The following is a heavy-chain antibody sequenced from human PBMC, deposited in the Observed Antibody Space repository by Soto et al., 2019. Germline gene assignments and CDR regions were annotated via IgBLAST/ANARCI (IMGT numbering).Heavy chain of an antibody. J-gene: IGHJ6*02. V-gene: IGHV1-69*01. CDR2: IIPIVGTG. Sequence: QVQLVQSGAEVKKPGSSVKVSCKASGGSFSSYAISWVRQAPGQGLEWMGGIIPIVGTGNYAQNFQGRVTITEDESTSTAYMELSSLRSEDTAMYYCARDLRAAGRPGMDVWGQGTTVTVSS. CDR3: ARDLRAAGRPGMDV. D-gene: IGHD6-13*01. CDR1: GGSFSSYA.